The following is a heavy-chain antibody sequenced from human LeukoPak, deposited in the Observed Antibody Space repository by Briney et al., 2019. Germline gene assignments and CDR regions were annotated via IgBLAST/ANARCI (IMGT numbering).Heavy chain of an antibody. D-gene: IGHD3-9*01. CDR3: ATGYDILTGYYWNYYFDY. V-gene: IGHV1-24*01. CDR2: FDPEDGET. CDR1: GYTLTELS. J-gene: IGHJ4*02. Sequence: ASVKVSCTVSGYTLTELSMHWVRPAPGKGLEWMGGFDPEDGETIYAQKFQGRVTMTEDASTDTAYMELSSLRSEDTAVYYCATGYDILTGYYWNYYFDYWGQGTLVTVSS.